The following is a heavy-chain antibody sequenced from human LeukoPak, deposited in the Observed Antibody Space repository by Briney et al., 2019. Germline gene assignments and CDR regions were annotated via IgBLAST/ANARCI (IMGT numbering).Heavy chain of an antibody. Sequence: ASVKVSCKASGYTFTGYYMHWVRQAPGQGLEWMGWINPNSGGTNYAQKFQGRVTMTRDTSISTAYMELSRLRSDDTAVYYCARVGYCSSTSCYNPFDHWGQGTLVTVSS. CDR2: INPNSGGT. CDR3: ARVGYCSSTSCYNPFDH. D-gene: IGHD2-2*02. V-gene: IGHV1-2*02. CDR1: GYTFTGYY. J-gene: IGHJ4*02.